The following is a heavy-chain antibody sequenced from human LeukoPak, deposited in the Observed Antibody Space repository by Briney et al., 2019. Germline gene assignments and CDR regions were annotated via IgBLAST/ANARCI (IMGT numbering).Heavy chain of an antibody. CDR3: ARTTEGGYTYGYFYYYYMDV. D-gene: IGHD5-18*01. CDR2: IYYSGST. J-gene: IGHJ6*03. CDR1: GGSISNYV. Sequence: SETLSLTCTVSGGSISNYVWSWIRQPPGKGLEWIGYIYYSGSTNYNPSLKSRVTISVDTSKNQFSLKLTSVTAADTAVYYCARTTEGGYTYGYFYYYYMDVWGKGTTVTISS. V-gene: IGHV4-59*01.